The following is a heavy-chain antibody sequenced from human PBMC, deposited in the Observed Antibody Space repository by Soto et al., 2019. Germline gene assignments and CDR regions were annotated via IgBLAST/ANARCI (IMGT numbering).Heavy chain of an antibody. J-gene: IGHJ4*02. Sequence: EVQLLESGGGLVQPGGSLRLSCTASGFTFSGYAMSWVRQSPGKELEWVAAITGDGHRTYYADSVEGRCTISRDNSKKTWFLQMNSLRTEGTAIYHCATRDYYDSATFSPLFESWGQGVLVTVSS. CDR2: ITGDGHRT. CDR3: ATRDYYDSATFSPLFES. V-gene: IGHV3-23*01. D-gene: IGHD3-22*01. CDR1: GFTFSGYA.